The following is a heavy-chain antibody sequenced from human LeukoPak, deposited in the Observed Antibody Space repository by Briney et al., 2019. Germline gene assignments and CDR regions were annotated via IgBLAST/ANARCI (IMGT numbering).Heavy chain of an antibody. V-gene: IGHV7-4-1*02. D-gene: IGHD6-6*01. J-gene: IGHJ6*03. CDR3: ARTAARASITPYYYYYYMDV. CDR1: GYTFTSYA. CDR2: INTNTGNP. Sequence: ASVKVSCKASGYTFTSYAMNRVRQAPGQGLEWMGWINTNTGNPTYAQGFTGRFVFSLDTSVSTAYLQISSLKAEDTAVYYCARTAARASITPYYYYYYMDVWGKGTTVTVSS.